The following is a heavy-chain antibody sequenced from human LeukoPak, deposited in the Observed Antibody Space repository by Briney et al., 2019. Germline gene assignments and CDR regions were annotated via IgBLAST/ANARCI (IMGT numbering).Heavy chain of an antibody. J-gene: IGHJ3*02. CDR1: LGSISRYY. D-gene: IGHD5-18*01. CDR3: ARQRGYSYEPGFGI. V-gene: IGHV4-59*01. Sequence: PSETLSLTCTVSLGSISRYYWSWIRQAPGKGLESIGYIYYRGDTNYNPSLKSRVTISVDTSKNQFSLKLSSVTAADTAVYYCARQRGYSYEPGFGIWGQGTMVTVSS. CDR2: IYYRGDT.